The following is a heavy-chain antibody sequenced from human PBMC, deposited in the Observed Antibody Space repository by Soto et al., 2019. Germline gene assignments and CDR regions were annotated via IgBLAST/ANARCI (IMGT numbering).Heavy chain of an antibody. V-gene: IGHV3-74*01. Sequence: EVQLVESGGGLVQPGGSLRLSCAASGFTFSNYWMHWVRQVPGKGLVWVSRISSDGSSTSYADSVKGRFIISRDNAKNTLYLQVNSLRAEDTAVYYCARGTVMDHDFGDQWGQGTLVAVSS. J-gene: IGHJ4*02. CDR1: GFTFSNYW. D-gene: IGHD4-17*01. CDR3: ARGTVMDHDFGDQ. CDR2: ISSDGSST.